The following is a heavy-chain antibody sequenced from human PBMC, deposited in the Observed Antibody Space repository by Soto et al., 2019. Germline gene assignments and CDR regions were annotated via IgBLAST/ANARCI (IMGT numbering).Heavy chain of an antibody. J-gene: IGHJ4*02. CDR1: GASVTSDKYH. V-gene: IGHV4-39*01. CDR3: SLLTNGRRGDD. Sequence: SETLSLTCTVSGASVTSDKYHWGWSRQPPGRGLEWIGTVYYSGKTYHNPSLKSRVTMSMDASKNQFSLTLSSVAVADTAMYYCSLLTNGRRGDDGGRGTLVTVSS. D-gene: IGHD2-8*01. CDR2: VYYSGKT.